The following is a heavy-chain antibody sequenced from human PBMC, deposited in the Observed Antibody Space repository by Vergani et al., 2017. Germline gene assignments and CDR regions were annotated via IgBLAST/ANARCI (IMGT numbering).Heavy chain of an antibody. V-gene: IGHV4-59*01. CDR2: IYYSGST. CDR1: GGSISSYY. CDR3: AREDSLYYYGSGSYNWFDA. J-gene: IGHJ5*02. D-gene: IGHD3-10*01. Sequence: QVQLQESGPGLVKPSETLSLTCTVSGGSISSYYWSWIRQPPGKGLEWIGYIYYSGSTNYNPSLKSRVTISVDTSKNQFSLKLSSVTAADTAVYYCAREDSLYYYGSGSYNWFDAWGQGTLVTVSS.